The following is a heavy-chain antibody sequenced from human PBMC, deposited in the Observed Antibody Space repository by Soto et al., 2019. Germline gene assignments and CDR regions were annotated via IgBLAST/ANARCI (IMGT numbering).Heavy chain of an antibody. CDR1: GFTFTRYS. Sequence: PGGSLRLSCAASGFTFTRYSMNWVRQAPGKGIEWVSSISSTTNYIYHGDPMKGPFTISRDNAKNSLYLEMNSLRAEDTALYYFGRGSGGLTSNCDCWGQGSLGTVSS. V-gene: IGHV3-21*06. J-gene: IGHJ4*02. CDR2: ISSTTNYI. D-gene: IGHD3-10*01. CDR3: GRGSGGLTSNCDC.